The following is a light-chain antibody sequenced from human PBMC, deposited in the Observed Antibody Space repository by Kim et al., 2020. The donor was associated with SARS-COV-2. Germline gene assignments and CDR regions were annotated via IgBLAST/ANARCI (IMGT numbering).Light chain of an antibody. Sequence: GQSVTNSCTGTSSDVGGYNYVSWYQQHPGKAPKLMIYDVSKRPSGVPDRFSGSKSGNTASLTISGLQAEDEADYHCCSYAGSYTWVFGGGTQLTVL. J-gene: IGLJ3*02. V-gene: IGLV2-11*03. CDR1: SSDVGGYNY. CDR3: CSYAGSYTWV. CDR2: DVS.